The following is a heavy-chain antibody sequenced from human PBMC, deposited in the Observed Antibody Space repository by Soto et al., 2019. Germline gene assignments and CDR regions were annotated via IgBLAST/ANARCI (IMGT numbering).Heavy chain of an antibody. CDR2: ISHSGST. CDR1: GADHNSGGFT. J-gene: IGHJ6*02. Sequence: SETLSRTCSVSGADHNSGGFTWTWIRQHAGKGLGWLGYISHSGSTDYNPSIKSRLSIAGDTSKNHFSLTLTSVTAADAVVYYCATIWVSGYLAVWGQGTTVNVSS. D-gene: IGHD3-16*02. CDR3: ATIWVSGYLAV. V-gene: IGHV4-31*03.